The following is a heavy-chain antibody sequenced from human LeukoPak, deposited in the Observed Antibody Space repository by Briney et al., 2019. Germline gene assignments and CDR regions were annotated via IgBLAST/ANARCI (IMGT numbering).Heavy chain of an antibody. CDR2: VFYPGST. CDR1: GGPIDRHY. J-gene: IGHJ4*02. V-gene: IGHV4-59*11. CDR3: ASRPAGSTWYGVFDY. Sequence: KTSETLSLTCTVSGGPIDRHYWSWIRQPPGKGLEWIGYVFYPGSTNYNPSLKSRVTMSLDTSRDQFSLRLTSVTAADTAIYYCASRPAGSTWYGVFDYWSQGTLVTVSS. D-gene: IGHD6-13*01.